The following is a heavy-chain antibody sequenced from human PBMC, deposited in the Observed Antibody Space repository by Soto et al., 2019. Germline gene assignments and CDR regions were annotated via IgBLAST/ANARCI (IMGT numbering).Heavy chain of an antibody. CDR1: GGSVSSGSYY. Sequence: QVQLQESGPGLVKPSETLSLTCTVSGGSVSSGSYYWSWIRQPPGKGLEWIGYIYYSGSTNYNPSLKSRVTISVDTSKNQFSLKLSSVTAADTAVYYCARDHDDSSGYYYGMDVWGQGTTVTVSS. CDR2: IYYSGST. CDR3: ARDHDDSSGYYYGMDV. V-gene: IGHV4-61*01. D-gene: IGHD3-22*01. J-gene: IGHJ6*02.